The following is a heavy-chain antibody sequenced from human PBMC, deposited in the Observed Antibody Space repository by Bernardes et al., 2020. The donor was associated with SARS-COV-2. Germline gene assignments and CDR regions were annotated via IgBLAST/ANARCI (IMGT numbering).Heavy chain of an antibody. CDR3: ARHLRYSSSWYYYYGMDV. J-gene: IGHJ6*02. D-gene: IGHD6-13*01. CDR1: GYSLTTYW. CDR2: IYPADSDT. V-gene: IGHV5-51*01. Sequence: GGSLKISCKGSGYSLTTYWIGWVRQMPGKGLEWMGIIYPADSDTKYSPTLQGQVTISADKSISTAYLQLSSLKASDTAIYYCARHLRYSSSWYYYYGMDVWGQGTTVTVSS.